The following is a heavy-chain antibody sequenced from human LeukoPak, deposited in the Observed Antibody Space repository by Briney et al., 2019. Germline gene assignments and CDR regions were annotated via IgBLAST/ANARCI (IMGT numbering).Heavy chain of an antibody. J-gene: IGHJ5*02. CDR1: CGSISSYY. Sequence: SETLSLTCAVSCGSISSYYWIWIRQPAGKGLEWIGRIYTSGSTNYNPSLKSRVTMSVDTSKNQFSLKLSSVTAADTAVYYCARIFPGSWIDPWGQGTLVTVSS. V-gene: IGHV4-4*07. CDR2: IYTSGST. CDR3: ARIFPGSWIDP. D-gene: IGHD2-21*01.